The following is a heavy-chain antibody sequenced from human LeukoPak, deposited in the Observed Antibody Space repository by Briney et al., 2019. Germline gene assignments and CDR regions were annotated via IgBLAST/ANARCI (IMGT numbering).Heavy chain of an antibody. CDR2: IYYSGST. Sequence: KPSETLSLTCTVSGGSISSSSYYWGWIRQPPGKGLEWIGSIYYSGSTYYNPSLKSRVTISVDTSKNQFSLKLSSVTAADTAVYYCARLSAYYFDYWGQGTLVTVSS. CDR3: ARLSAYYFDY. CDR1: GGSISSSSYY. J-gene: IGHJ4*02. V-gene: IGHV4-39*01.